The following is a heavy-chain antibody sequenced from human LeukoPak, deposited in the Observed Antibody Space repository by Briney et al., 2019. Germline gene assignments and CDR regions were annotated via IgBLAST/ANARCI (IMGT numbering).Heavy chain of an antibody. CDR1: GFTVSSNY. J-gene: IGHJ3*02. V-gene: IGHV3-66*01. CDR3: ARVGIAAAVGAFDI. D-gene: IGHD6-13*01. CDR2: IYSGGST. Sequence: GGSLRLSCAASGFTVSSNYMSWVRQAPGKGLEWVSVIYSGGSTYYADSVKGRFTISRDNSKNTLYLQMNSLRAEDTAVYYCARVGIAAAVGAFDIRGQGTMVTVSS.